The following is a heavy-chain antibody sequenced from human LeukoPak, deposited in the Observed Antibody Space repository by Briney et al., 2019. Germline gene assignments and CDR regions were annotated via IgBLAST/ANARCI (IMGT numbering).Heavy chain of an antibody. J-gene: IGHJ4*02. D-gene: IGHD6-13*01. CDR1: GYDFITYA. V-gene: IGHV1-18*01. CDR3: ARDRIAAGVLDF. CDR2: INPYHGRT. Sequence: ASVKVSCKASGYDFITYAFSWVRQAPGQGLEWMAWINPYHGRTIYSQKFKARVTLTTDTSTNTAHTELTSLTSDDTAVYFCARDRIAAGVLDFWGQGTLVTVSS.